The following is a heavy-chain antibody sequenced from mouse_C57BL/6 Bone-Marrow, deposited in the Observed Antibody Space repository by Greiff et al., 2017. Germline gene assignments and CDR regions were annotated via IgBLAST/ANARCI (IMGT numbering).Heavy chain of an antibody. Sequence: VQLQQSGAELAKPGASVKMSCKASGYTFTSYWMHWVKQRPGQGLEWIGYLNPSSGYTKYNQKFKDKATLTEDKSSSTAYMQLSSLTYEYSAVYDWATDGSRVYFDVWGTGTTVNVSS. V-gene: IGHV1-7*01. J-gene: IGHJ1*03. CDR1: GYTFTSYW. CDR3: ATDGSRVYFDV. D-gene: IGHD1-1*01. CDR2: LNPSSGYT.